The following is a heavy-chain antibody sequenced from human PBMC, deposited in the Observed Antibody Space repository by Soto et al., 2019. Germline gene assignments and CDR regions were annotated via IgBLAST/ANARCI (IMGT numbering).Heavy chain of an antibody. J-gene: IGHJ4*02. CDR3: ASRAATTVTTFY. V-gene: IGHV4-30-4*01. CDR2: IYYSGST. D-gene: IGHD4-4*01. Sequence: PSETLSLTCTVSGGSISSGDYYWSWIRQPPGKGLEWIGYIYYSGSTYYNPSLKSRVTISVDTSRNQFSLKLSSVTAADTAVYYCASRAATTVTTFYWGQGTPVTVPQ. CDR1: GGSISSGDYY.